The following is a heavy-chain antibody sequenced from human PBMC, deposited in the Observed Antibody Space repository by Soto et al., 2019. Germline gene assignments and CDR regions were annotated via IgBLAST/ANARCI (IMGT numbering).Heavy chain of an antibody. D-gene: IGHD6-13*01. V-gene: IGHV1-18*01. CDR3: ARDRESSSFRRRFAP. J-gene: IGHJ5*02. CDR1: GYTFTSYG. Sequence: ASVKGSCKASGYTFTSYGISWVRQAPGQGLEWMGWIGAYNGNTNYAQKLQGRVTMTTDTSTSTAYMELRSLRSDDTAVYYCARDRESSSFRRRFAPWGQGTLVTVSS. CDR2: IGAYNGNT.